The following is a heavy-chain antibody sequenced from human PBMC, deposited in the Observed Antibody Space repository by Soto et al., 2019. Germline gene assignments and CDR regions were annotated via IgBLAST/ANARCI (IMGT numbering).Heavy chain of an antibody. D-gene: IGHD3-3*01. Sequence: ASVKVSCKASGYTFTKYDISWVRQAPGQGLEWLGLISPNSGRPSSAPKFEGRVTMTTDTSTTTAYLELRSLRSDDTAVYYCVRQYYDFWTDYPDFDYWGQGTLVTVSS. J-gene: IGHJ4*02. V-gene: IGHV1-18*04. CDR1: GYTFTKYD. CDR2: ISPNSGRP. CDR3: VRQYYDFWTDYPDFDY.